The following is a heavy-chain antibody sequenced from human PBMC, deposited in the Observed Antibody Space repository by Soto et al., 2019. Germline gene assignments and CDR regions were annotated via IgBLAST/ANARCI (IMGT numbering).Heavy chain of an antibody. D-gene: IGHD2-15*01. CDR1: GFTFSNYW. CDR3: SRDVVVGAKALNY. CDR2: IKEDGSEK. J-gene: IGHJ4*02. Sequence: PGGSLRLSCASSGFTFSNYWMTWVRQAPGKGLEWVANIKEDGSEKHYVDSVKGRFTISRDNAKNSLYLQMNSLRVEDTAVYFCSRDVVVGAKALNYWGQGARGTVSS. V-gene: IGHV3-7*01.